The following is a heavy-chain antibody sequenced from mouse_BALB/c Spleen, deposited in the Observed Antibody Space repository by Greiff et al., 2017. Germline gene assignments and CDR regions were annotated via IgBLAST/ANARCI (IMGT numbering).Heavy chain of an antibody. CDR3: ARSPYYDYGYFDY. Sequence: QVQLKESGPGLVALSQSLSITCTVSGFSLTGYGVNWVRQPPGKGLEWLGIIWGDGSTDYNSDRKSRLSISKDNSKSQVFLKMNSLQTDDTARYYCARSPYYDYGYFDYWGQGTTLTVSS. V-gene: IGHV2-6-7*01. J-gene: IGHJ2*01. CDR1: GFSLTGYG. D-gene: IGHD2-4*01. CDR2: IWGDGST.